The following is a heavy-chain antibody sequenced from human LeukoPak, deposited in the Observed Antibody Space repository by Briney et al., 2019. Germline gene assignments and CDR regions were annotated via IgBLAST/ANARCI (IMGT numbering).Heavy chain of an antibody. D-gene: IGHD6-13*01. CDR3: AKSTGYSTTGRDFDS. Sequence: GGSLILSCAASGFTFSSYAMSWVRQAPGKGLEWVSDISGGGATTFYADSVKGRFTISRDNSKNTLYLQLSSLRAEDTAVYYCAKSTGYSTTGRDFDSWGRGTLVTVSS. V-gene: IGHV3-23*01. CDR2: ISGGGATT. CDR1: GFTFSSYA. J-gene: IGHJ4*02.